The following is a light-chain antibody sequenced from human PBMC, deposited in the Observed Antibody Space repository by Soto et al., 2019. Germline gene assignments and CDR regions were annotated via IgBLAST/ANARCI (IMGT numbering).Light chain of an antibody. CDR1: QSISSW. CDR2: KAS. CDR3: QQYRYNWT. Sequence: DIQMTQSPSTLSASVGDRVTITCRASQSISSWLAWYQQKPGTAPKLLIYKASTLQSGVPSRFSGSGTGTEFTLTISSLQPDDSATYYCQQYRYNWTFGRGTKVEIK. V-gene: IGKV1-5*03. J-gene: IGKJ1*01.